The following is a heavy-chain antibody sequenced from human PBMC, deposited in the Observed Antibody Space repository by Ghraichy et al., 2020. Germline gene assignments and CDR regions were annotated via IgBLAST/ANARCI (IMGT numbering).Heavy chain of an antibody. CDR1: GDSVSSNSAA. CDR3: ARGVAVREDAGYFDL. J-gene: IGHJ2*01. Sequence: TLSLTCAISGDSVSSNSAAWNWIRQSPSRGLEWLGRTYYRSKWYNDYAVSVKSRITINPDTSKNQFSLQLNSVTPEDTAVYFCARGVAVREDAGYFDLWGRGTLVTVSS. D-gene: IGHD3-10*01. V-gene: IGHV6-1*01. CDR2: TYYRSKWYN.